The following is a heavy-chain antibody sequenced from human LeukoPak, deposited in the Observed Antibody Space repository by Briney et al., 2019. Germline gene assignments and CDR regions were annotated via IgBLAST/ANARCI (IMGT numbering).Heavy chain of an antibody. D-gene: IGHD3-22*01. CDR2: ISSGGSTT. Sequence: GGSLRLSCVASGFTFSRYSMYWVRQAPGKGLKYISYISSGGSTTYYVDSVKGRFTISRDNAKNSLYLQTNSLRAEDTAVYYCARDLEPYYYDSSGYVGFDYWGQGTLVTVSS. V-gene: IGHV3-48*01. CDR3: ARDLEPYYYDSSGYVGFDY. CDR1: GFTFSRYS. J-gene: IGHJ4*02.